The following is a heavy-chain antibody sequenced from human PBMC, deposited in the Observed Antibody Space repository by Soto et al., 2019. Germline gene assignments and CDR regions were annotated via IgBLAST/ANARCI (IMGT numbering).Heavy chain of an antibody. CDR1: GYTFTNYW. D-gene: IGHD3-3*01. V-gene: IGHV5-10-1*01. CDR2: IDPSDSYT. Sequence: GESLKISCKGSGYTFTNYWINWVRQMPGKGLEWMGRIDPSDSYTIYSPSFQGHVTISVDMSISTAYLQWASLKASDTAMYYCVRQSGFTTWQVDYWGQGTLVTVSS. CDR3: VRQSGFTTWQVDY. J-gene: IGHJ4*02.